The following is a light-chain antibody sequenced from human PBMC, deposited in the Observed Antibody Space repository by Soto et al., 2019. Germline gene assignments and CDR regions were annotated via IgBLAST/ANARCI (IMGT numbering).Light chain of an antibody. CDR2: DVS. CDR3: SSYTSSSTHAV. CDR1: SSDVGGYNY. J-gene: IGLJ7*01. V-gene: IGLV2-14*01. Sequence: QSALTQPASESGSPGQSITISCTGTSSDVGGYNYVSWYQQHPGKAPKLMIYDVSNRPSGVSNRFSGSKSGNTASLTISGLQAEDEADYYCSSYTSSSTHAVFGGGTQLTVL.